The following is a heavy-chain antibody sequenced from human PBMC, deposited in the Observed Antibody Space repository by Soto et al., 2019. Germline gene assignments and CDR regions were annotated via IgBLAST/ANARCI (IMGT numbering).Heavy chain of an antibody. CDR2: IYHSGST. CDR3: AREVRAYCGGDCYPGGAFDI. V-gene: IGHV4-30-2*01. J-gene: IGHJ3*02. CDR1: GGSISSGGYS. D-gene: IGHD2-21*02. Sequence: PSETLSLTCAVSGGSISSGGYSWSWIRQPPGKGLERIGYIYHSGSTYYNPSLKSRVTISVDTSKNQFSLKLSSVTAADTAVYYCAREVRAYCGGDCYPGGAFDIWGQGTMVTVSS.